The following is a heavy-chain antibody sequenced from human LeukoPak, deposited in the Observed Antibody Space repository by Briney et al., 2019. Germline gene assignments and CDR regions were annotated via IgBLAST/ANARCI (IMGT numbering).Heavy chain of an antibody. CDR2: ISYDGSNK. CDR3: VRWYDAFDI. D-gene: IGHD2-15*01. Sequence: GGSLRLSCAASGFTFSSYGMHWVRQAPGKGLEWVAVISYDGSNKYYADSVKGRFTISRDNSKNTLYLQMNSLRAEDTAVYYCVRWYDAFDIWGQGTMVTVSS. CDR1: GFTFSSYG. J-gene: IGHJ3*02. V-gene: IGHV3-30*03.